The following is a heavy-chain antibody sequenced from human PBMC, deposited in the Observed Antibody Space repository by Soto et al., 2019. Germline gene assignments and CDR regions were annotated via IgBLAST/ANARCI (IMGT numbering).Heavy chain of an antibody. J-gene: IGHJ6*02. CDR2: IISGGTRV. CDR3: ARERTSKGGMDI. V-gene: IGHV3-74*01. CDR1: RVTFRSDW. Sequence: PWGSMKLARAASRVTFRSDWMNWVRQSPGKGLEWVSRIISGGTRVSYADSVKGRFIITRDNAKNTLYLEMHSLTADDTAVYYCARERTSKGGMDIWGQGTTVSVSS.